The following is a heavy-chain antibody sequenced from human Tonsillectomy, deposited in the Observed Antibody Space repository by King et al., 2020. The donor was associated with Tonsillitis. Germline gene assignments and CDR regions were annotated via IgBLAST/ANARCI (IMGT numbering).Heavy chain of an antibody. CDR3: TKGDCRGGICYACDF. J-gene: IGHJ4*02. CDR2: IRNKPSGYTT. CDR1: GFTFSAYF. Sequence: VQLVESGGGLVQPGGSLSLSCAASGFTFSAYFMDWVRQTPGKGLEWIGRIRNKPSGYTTEYAASVKGRFSISRDDSRNSLYLQMHSLKRDDTAVYYCTKGDCRGGICYACDFWGQGTLVTVSS. V-gene: IGHV3-72*01. D-gene: IGHD2-15*01.